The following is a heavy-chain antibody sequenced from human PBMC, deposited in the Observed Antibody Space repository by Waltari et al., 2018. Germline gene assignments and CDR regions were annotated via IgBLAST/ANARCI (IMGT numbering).Heavy chain of an antibody. CDR1: EFTFRSYA. Sequence: QVQLVASGGGVVQPGWSLRLSCAASEFTFRSYAMPWVRQAPGKGLEWVAVISYNERNIYYVDSVKGRFIISRDNSRKMLYLQMNSLRTEDTAVYYCARDYCDRTNCHGMDVWGQGTTVTVSS. CDR2: ISYNERNI. CDR3: ARDYCDRTNCHGMDV. J-gene: IGHJ6*02. V-gene: IGHV3-30*04. D-gene: IGHD3-22*01.